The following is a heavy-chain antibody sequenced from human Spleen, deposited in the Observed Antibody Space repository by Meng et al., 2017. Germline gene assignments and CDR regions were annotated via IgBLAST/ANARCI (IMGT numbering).Heavy chain of an antibody. D-gene: IGHD1-7*01. V-gene: IGHV2-5*02. CDR1: GVSPVPLGVG. J-gene: IGHJ4*02. Sequence: PLTQPLPNLLKPPQTPTSACSSSGVSPVPLGVGAGCIRQHPGKALEWLAVISCDDDKRHSPSLKRRLTVTKDTSTNQVVLTMTNMDAVDTATYYCEHRGDNWNYDYWGQGTLVTVSS. CDR3: EHRGDNWNYDY. CDR2: ISCDDDK.